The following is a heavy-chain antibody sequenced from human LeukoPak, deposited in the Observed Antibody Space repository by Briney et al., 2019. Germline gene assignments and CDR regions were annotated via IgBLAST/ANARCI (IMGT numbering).Heavy chain of an antibody. CDR3: VKQTHFDPTHALSYIDF. CDR2: ISASAGST. J-gene: IGHJ4*02. D-gene: IGHD3-9*01. Sequence: PGGSLRLSCAASGFTFSMFAMTWVRQAPGRGLEWVSAISASAGSTHYADSVKGRFTISRDNSRNTLYLQMDRLRAEDTAVYYCVKQTHFDPTHALSYIDFWGQGSQVSVSS. V-gene: IGHV3-23*01. CDR1: GFTFSMFA.